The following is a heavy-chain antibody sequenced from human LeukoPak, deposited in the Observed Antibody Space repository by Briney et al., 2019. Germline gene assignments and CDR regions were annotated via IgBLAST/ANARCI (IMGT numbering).Heavy chain of an antibody. CDR1: GYTFTSYG. Sequence: ASVKVPCKASGYTFTSYGISWVRQAPGQGLEWMGWISAYNGNTNYAQKLQGRVTTTTDTSTSTAYMELRSLRSDDTAVYYCARLSSHYGDYKVDPWGQGTLVTVSS. D-gene: IGHD4-17*01. J-gene: IGHJ5*02. CDR2: ISAYNGNT. CDR3: ARLSSHYGDYKVDP. V-gene: IGHV1-18*01.